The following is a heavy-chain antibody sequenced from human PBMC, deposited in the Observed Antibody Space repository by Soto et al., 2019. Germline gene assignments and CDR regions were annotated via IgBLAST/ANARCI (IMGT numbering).Heavy chain of an antibody. Sequence: ASVKVSSNASGYPFSNYGINWVRQAPGQRPEWMGCISAYNGQTYYAQNFQGRLTMATGTSRNTAYMELRDLRSDDTAVCYSAREPHEFWNSYFFDXWGPVTLVTVSX. V-gene: IGHV1-18*01. CDR3: AREPHEFWNSYFFDX. D-gene: IGHD3-3*01. CDR2: ISAYNGQT. J-gene: IGHJ5*02. CDR1: GYPFSNYG.